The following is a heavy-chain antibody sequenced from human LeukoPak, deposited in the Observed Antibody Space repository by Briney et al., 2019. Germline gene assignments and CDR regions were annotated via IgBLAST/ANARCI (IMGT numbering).Heavy chain of an antibody. CDR3: ATDCSGGSCYLFVDY. V-gene: IGHV3-30*03. D-gene: IGHD2-15*01. CDR2: ISYDGSNK. Sequence: PGGSLRLSCAASGFTFSSYGMHWVRQAPGKGLEWVAVISYDGSNKYYADSVKGRFTISRDNSKNTLYLQMNSLRAEDTAVYYCATDCSGGSCYLFVDYWGQGTLVTVSS. J-gene: IGHJ4*02. CDR1: GFTFSSYG.